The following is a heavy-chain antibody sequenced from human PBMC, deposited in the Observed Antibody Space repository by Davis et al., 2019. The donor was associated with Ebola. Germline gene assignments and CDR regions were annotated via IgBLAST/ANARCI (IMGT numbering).Heavy chain of an antibody. Sequence: GESLKISCTGSGYSFTSYWISWVRQLPGQGPEWMGRIHPSDSYSKYSPSFEGHVTMSVDKSINTAYLEWNSLRASDTAIYYCARPSSGYEASFDYWGQGTLVTVSS. J-gene: IGHJ4*02. CDR1: GYSFTSYW. CDR3: ARPSSGYEASFDY. CDR2: IHPSDSYS. D-gene: IGHD3-22*01. V-gene: IGHV5-10-1*01.